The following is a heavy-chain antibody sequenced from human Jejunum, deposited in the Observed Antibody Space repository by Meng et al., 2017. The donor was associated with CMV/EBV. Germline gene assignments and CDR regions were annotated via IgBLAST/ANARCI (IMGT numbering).Heavy chain of an antibody. CDR3: AVGYGSGSNNWFDP. Sequence: QVQLQQWGAGLLKPSETLSLTRAVYGGSFSGYYWNWIRQPPGKGLEWIGEINHSGSTNYNPSLKSRVTISVDTSKNQFSLKLSSVTAADTAVYYCAVGYGSGSNNWFDPWGQGTLVTVSS. CDR1: GGSFSGYY. D-gene: IGHD3-10*01. J-gene: IGHJ5*02. V-gene: IGHV4-34*01. CDR2: INHSGST.